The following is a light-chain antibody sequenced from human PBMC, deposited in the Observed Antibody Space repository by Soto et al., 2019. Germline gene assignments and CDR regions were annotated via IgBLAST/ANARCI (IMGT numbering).Light chain of an antibody. CDR3: SSYTSSSTLV. CDR1: ISDVGGYNY. CDR2: EVS. J-gene: IGLJ1*01. V-gene: IGLV2-14*01. Sequence: QCLLTQPAWWRGSPGHPITISCTGTISDVGGYNYVSWYQQHPGKAPKLMIYEVSNRPAGVSNRFSGSKSGDTASRTISGLQAEDAADYYCSSYTSSSTLVFRTGTKVTVL.